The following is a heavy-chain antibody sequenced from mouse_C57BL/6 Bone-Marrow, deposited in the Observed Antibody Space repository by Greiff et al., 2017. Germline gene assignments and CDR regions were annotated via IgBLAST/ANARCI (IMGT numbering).Heavy chain of an antibody. CDR1: GYTFTSYG. V-gene: IGHV1-81*01. Sequence: QVQLQQSGAELARPGASVKLSCKASGYTFTSYGISWVKQRTGQGLEWIGEIYHRSGNTYYNEKFKGKATLTADKSSSTAYMELRSLTSEDAAVYFCARGNYYAMDYWGQGTSVTVSA. J-gene: IGHJ4*01. D-gene: IGHD2-1*01. CDR3: ARGNYYAMDY. CDR2: IYHRSGNT.